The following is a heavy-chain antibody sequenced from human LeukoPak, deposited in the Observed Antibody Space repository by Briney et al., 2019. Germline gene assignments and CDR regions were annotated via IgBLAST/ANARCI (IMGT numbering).Heavy chain of an antibody. CDR3: ARPLSGSSSWHGDAFDI. CDR1: GGSISSSTYY. V-gene: IGHV4-39*01. J-gene: IGHJ3*02. CDR2: IYYSGST. D-gene: IGHD6-13*01. Sequence: NPSETLSLTCTVSGGSISSSTYYWGWIRQPPGKGLEWIGSIYYSGSTYYNASLKSRDTISADTSKNQFSLKLSSVTAADTAVYYCARPLSGSSSWHGDAFDIWGQGTMVTVSS.